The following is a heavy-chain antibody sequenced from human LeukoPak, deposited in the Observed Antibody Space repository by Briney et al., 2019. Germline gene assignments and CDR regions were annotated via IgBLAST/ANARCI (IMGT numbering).Heavy chain of an antibody. Sequence: GASVKVSCKASGYTFTTYAMNWVRQAPGQGLEWMGWINTNTGNPTYAQGFTGRFVFSLDTSVSTSFLEITNLQAEDTAFYYCARAGAGNYLFPYGGQETLVTVSS. CDR2: INTNTGNP. V-gene: IGHV7-4-1*02. J-gene: IGHJ4*02. CDR3: ARAGAGNYLFPY. CDR1: GYTFTTYA. D-gene: IGHD4-11*01.